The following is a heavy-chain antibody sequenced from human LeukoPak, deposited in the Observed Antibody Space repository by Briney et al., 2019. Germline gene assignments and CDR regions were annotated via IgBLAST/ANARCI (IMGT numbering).Heavy chain of an antibody. CDR2: IGPFGTTT. CDR1: GFRFSDYY. V-gene: IGHV3-11*01. D-gene: IGHD1-7*01. CDR3: ARDLWPFRNFSRGIAY. J-gene: IGHJ4*02. Sequence: GGSLRLSCAASGFRFSDYYMTWIRQAPGRGLECLSHIGPFGTTTFYADSVKGRFTVSRDNAKNSLFLQMNNLRADDTAIYYCARDLWPFRNFSRGIAYWGPGTLVPVSS.